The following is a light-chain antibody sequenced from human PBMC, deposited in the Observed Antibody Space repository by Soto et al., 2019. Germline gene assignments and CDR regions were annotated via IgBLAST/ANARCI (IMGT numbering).Light chain of an antibody. CDR3: QHYNSYSEA. Sequence: DIQMTQSPSTLSGSVGDRVTITCRASQTIISWLAWYQQKPGKAPKLLCYKASTLKSGVPSRFSGSGSGTEFALTISSLQPDDFATYYCQHYNSYSEAFGQGTKVDLK. J-gene: IGKJ1*01. CDR2: KAS. V-gene: IGKV1-5*03. CDR1: QTIISW.